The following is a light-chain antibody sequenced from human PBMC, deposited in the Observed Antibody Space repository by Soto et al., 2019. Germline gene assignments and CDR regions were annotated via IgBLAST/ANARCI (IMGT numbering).Light chain of an antibody. CDR2: EGS. Sequence: QSVLTQPASVSGSPGQSITLSCTRASSGVENYNLVSWYQHHPGKAPKLIIYEGSQRPSGVSDRFSGSKSGNTASLTISGLQAEDEADYYCSSYAGGVVFGGGTKLTV. CDR3: SSYAGGVV. J-gene: IGLJ3*02. CDR1: SSGVENYNL. V-gene: IGLV2-23*01.